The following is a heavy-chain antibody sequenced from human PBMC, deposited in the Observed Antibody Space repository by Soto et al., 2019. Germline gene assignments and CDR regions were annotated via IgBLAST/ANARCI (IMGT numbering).Heavy chain of an antibody. J-gene: IGHJ6*02. V-gene: IGHV4-31*03. CDR2: IYYSGST. CDR1: GGSISSGGYY. CDR3: ARVMNYYGSVSSRDYYYYYGMDF. Sequence: PSETLSLTCTVSGGSISSGGYYWSWIRQHPGKGLEWIGYIYYSGSTYYNPSLKSRVTISVDTSKNQFSLKLSCVTAADTAVYYCARVMNYYGSVSSRDYYYYYGMDFRGQGTTVTVSS. D-gene: IGHD3-10*01.